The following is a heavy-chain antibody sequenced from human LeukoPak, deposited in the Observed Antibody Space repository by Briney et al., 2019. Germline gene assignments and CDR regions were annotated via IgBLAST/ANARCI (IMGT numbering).Heavy chain of an antibody. Sequence: ASETLSLTCAVYGGSFSGYYWSWIRQPPGKGLEWIGEINHSGSTNYNPSLKSRVTISVDTSKNQFSLKLSSVTAADTAVYYCARVRRVAVAGTEDYYFDYWGQGTLVTVSS. CDR3: ARVRRVAVAGTEDYYFDY. J-gene: IGHJ4*02. D-gene: IGHD6-19*01. CDR1: GGSFSGYY. CDR2: INHSGST. V-gene: IGHV4-34*01.